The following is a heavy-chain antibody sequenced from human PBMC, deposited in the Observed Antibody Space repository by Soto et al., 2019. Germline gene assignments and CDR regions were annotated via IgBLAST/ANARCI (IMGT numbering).Heavy chain of an antibody. V-gene: IGHV2-70*04. Sequence: SGPTLVNPTQTLTLTCTFSGFSLSTTGMRVSWIRQPPGKALEWLARIDWGDDKFYTTSLKTRLTISKDTSKNQVVLTMTNMDPVDTATYFCARIPGWLQGFDSWGQGTLVTVSS. CDR1: GFSLSTTGMR. CDR2: IDWGDDK. J-gene: IGHJ4*02. CDR3: ARIPGWLQGFDS. D-gene: IGHD6-19*01.